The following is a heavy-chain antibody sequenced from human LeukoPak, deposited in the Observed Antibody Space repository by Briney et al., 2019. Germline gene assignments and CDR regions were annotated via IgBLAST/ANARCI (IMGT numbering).Heavy chain of an antibody. CDR2: IYYSGST. CDR3: ARPISGWYYFDY. D-gene: IGHD6-19*01. J-gene: IGHJ4*02. V-gene: IGHV4-30-4*08. CDR1: GGSISSGDYY. Sequence: SQTLSLTCTVSGGSISSGDYYWSWIRQPPGKGLEWIGYIYYSGSTYYNPSLKSRVTISVDTSKNQFSLKLSSVTAADTAVYYCARPISGWYYFDYWGQGTLVTVSS.